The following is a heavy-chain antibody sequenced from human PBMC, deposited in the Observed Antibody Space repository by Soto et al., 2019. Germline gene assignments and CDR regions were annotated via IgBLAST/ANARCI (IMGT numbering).Heavy chain of an antibody. V-gene: IGHV3-7*01. D-gene: IGHD5-12*01. Sequence: GGSLRLSCAASGFTFSSYWMSWVRQAPVKGLEWVANIKQNGSEKYYVDSVKGRFTISRDKAKNSLYLQMNSLRAEDTAVYYCARCIVATIFYYYYYMDVWGKGTTVTVSS. CDR1: GFTFSSYW. CDR3: ARCIVATIFYYYYYMDV. J-gene: IGHJ6*03. CDR2: IKQNGSEK.